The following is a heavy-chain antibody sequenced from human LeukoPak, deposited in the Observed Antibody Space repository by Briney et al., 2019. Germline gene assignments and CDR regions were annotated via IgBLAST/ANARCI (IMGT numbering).Heavy chain of an antibody. CDR1: AFTFSIYG. CDR2: IWYDGSNK. J-gene: IGHJ4*02. V-gene: IGHV3-33*01. CDR3: ARHQAYFDY. Sequence: GGSLRLSCAVSAFTFSIYGMHGVRQAPGEGLEWVAVIWYDGSNKYYADSVKGRFTISRDNSKNTLYLQMNSLRTEDTAVYYCARHQAYFDYWGQGTLVTVSS.